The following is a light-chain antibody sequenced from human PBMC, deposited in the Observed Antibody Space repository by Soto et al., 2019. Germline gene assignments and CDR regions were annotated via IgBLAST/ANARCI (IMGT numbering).Light chain of an antibody. CDR3: QTWGTGFQV. J-gene: IGLJ2*01. CDR1: SDDVGAYNY. CDR2: EVN. Sequence: QSVLTQPPSASESPGQSVTISCTGTSDDVGAYNYLSWYQQHPGKAPKVVIYEVNKRPSGVPDRFSGSKSGNTASLTVSGLQAEDEADYYCQTWGTGFQVFGGGTKLTVL. V-gene: IGLV2-8*01.